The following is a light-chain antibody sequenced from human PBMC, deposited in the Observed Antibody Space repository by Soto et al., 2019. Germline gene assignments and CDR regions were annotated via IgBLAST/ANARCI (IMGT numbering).Light chain of an antibody. CDR3: QQYNSDSGT. J-gene: IGKJ1*01. CDR1: QSISNS. Sequence: DIQMTQSPSILSVSVGDRVTITCRASQSISNSLAWYQQRPGTAPKLLIYDVSSLESGVPSRFSGSGSGTEFSLTISSLQPDDFATYYCQQYNSDSGTFGQGTKVDIK. CDR2: DVS. V-gene: IGKV1-5*01.